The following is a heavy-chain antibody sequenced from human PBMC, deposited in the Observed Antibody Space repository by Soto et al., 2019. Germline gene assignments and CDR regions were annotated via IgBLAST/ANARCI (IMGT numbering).Heavy chain of an antibody. D-gene: IGHD3-22*01. V-gene: IGHV3-21*01. CDR3: ARVPAAXDRTAFYYVSKFFYFDY. J-gene: IGHJ4*02. Sequence: GGSLRLSCAASGFTFSNSTMNWVRQAPGKGLEWVAYITSSGSFIYYADSMKGRFTISRDDAKKSLYLQMNSLRAEDTAVYYCARVPAAXDRTAFYYVSKFFYFDYWGRGTQVTVSS. CDR1: GFTFSNST. CDR2: ITSSGSFI.